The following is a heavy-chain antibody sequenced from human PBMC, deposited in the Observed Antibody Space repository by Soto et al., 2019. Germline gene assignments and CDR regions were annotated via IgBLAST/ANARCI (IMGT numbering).Heavy chain of an antibody. D-gene: IGHD2-15*01. CDR3: AKQLDCSGGRCYSGFDH. V-gene: IGHV1-2*04. CDR1: GYTFTDYY. Sequence: QVQLVQSGAEVKKPGASVKVSCKASGYTFTDYYMHWVRQAAGQGLEWMGWINPNSGGTNYTQKFHGWVTMTRDTSISTAYMELSRLRSDDTAMYYCAKQLDCSGGRCYSGFDHWGQGTLVTVSS. CDR2: INPNSGGT. J-gene: IGHJ4*02.